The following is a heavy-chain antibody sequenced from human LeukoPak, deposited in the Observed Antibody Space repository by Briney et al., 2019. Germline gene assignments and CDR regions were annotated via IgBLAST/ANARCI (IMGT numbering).Heavy chain of an antibody. J-gene: IGHJ5*02. CDR1: GFTFDDYA. CDR2: ISWNSGSI. V-gene: IGHV3-9*01. CDR3: AKGGDYYGSGSITNWFDP. D-gene: IGHD3-10*01. Sequence: PGGSLRLSCAASGFTFDDYAMHWVRQAPGKGLEWVSGISWNSGSIGYADSVKGRFTISRDNAKNSPYLQMNSLRAEDTALYYCAKGGDYYGSGSITNWFDPWGQGTLVTVSS.